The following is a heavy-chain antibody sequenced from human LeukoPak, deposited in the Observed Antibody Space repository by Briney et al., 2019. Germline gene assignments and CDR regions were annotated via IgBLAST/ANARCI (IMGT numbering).Heavy chain of an antibody. J-gene: IGHJ4*02. CDR3: ARPQRGFGELYGFDY. CDR1: GYSFTSYW. V-gene: IGHV5-51*01. CDR2: IYPGDSDT. Sequence: GESLQISCKGSGYSFTSYWIGWVRQMPGKGLEWMGIIYPGDSDTRYSPSFQGQVTISADKSISTAYLQWSSLKASDTAMYYCARPQRGFGELYGFDYWGQGTLVTVSS. D-gene: IGHD3-10*01.